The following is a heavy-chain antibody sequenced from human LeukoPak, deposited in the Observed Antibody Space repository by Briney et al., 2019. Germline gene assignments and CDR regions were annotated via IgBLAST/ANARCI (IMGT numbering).Heavy chain of an antibody. D-gene: IGHD2-2*01. CDR1: GYTLIELS. CDR2: FDPEDGET. J-gene: IGHJ5*02. CDR3: ATGGIYCSSTSCPSGT. Sequence: ASVKVSCKVSGYTLIELSMHWVRQAPGKGLEWMGGFDPEDGETIYAQKFQGRVTMTEDTSTDTAYMELSSLRSEDTAVYYCATGGIYCSSTSCPSGTWGQGTLVTVSS. V-gene: IGHV1-24*01.